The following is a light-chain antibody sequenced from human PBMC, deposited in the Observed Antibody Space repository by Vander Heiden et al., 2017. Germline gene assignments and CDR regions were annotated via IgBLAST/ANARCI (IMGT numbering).Light chain of an antibody. CDR1: QSISSY. CDR3: QQTYSTPWT. Sequence: DIHLTQSPSSLSASVGDRVTITCRASQSISSYFNWYQQKPGKAPKLLIYAASSLQSGVPSRFSGSGSGTDFTLTISSLQPEDFATYYCQQTYSTPWTFGQGTKVEIK. CDR2: AAS. J-gene: IGKJ1*01. V-gene: IGKV1-39*01.